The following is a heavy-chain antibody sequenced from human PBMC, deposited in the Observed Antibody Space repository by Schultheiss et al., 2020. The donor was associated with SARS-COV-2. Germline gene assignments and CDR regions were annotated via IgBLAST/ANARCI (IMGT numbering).Heavy chain of an antibody. CDR3: AKGIAVAVYYFDH. D-gene: IGHD6-19*01. Sequence: GGSLRLSCAASGFTFSNYAMSWVRQAPGKGLEWVSAISGSGGSTYYADSVKGRFTISRDNSKNTVYLQMNSLRAEDTAVYYCAKGIAVAVYYFDHWGQGTLVTVSS. CDR2: ISGSGGST. J-gene: IGHJ4*02. V-gene: IGHV3-23*01. CDR1: GFTFSNYA.